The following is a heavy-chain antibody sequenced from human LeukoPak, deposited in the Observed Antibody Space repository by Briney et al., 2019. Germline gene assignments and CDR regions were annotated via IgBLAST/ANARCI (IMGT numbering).Heavy chain of an antibody. V-gene: IGHV3-7*01. CDR1: GFTFSSYW. D-gene: IGHD5-18*01. CDR2: IKQDGSEE. Sequence: PGGSLRLSCAASGFTFSSYWMSWVRQAPGKGLEWVANIKQDGSEEYYVDSVKGRFTISRDNAKNSLYLQMNSLRAEDTAVYYCAKDMNATPAMAEYFQHWGQGTLVTVSS. CDR3: AKDMNATPAMAEYFQH. J-gene: IGHJ1*01.